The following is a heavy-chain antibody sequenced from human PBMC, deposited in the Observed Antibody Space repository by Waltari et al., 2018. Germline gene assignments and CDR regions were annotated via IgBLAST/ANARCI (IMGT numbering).Heavy chain of an antibody. CDR3: ARGGIAARRAFDY. J-gene: IGHJ4*02. D-gene: IGHD6-6*01. Sequence: EVQLVESGGGLLQPGGSLRLSCAASGFTFSSYSMNWVRQAPGKGLEWVSYIRSSSSTIYYAESVKGRFTISRDNAKNSLYLQMNSLRAEDTAVYYCARGGIAARRAFDYWGQGTLVTVSS. CDR2: IRSSSSTI. CDR1: GFTFSSYS. V-gene: IGHV3-48*01.